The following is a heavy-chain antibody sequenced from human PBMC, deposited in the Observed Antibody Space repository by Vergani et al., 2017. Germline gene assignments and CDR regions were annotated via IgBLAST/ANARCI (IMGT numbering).Heavy chain of an antibody. CDR2: MSYDGSNK. Sequence: QVQLVESGGGVVQPVRSLRLSCAASGFTFSSYAMHWVRQAPGKGLEWVAVMSYDGSNKYYADSVKGRFTISRDNSKNTLYLQMNSLRAEDTAVYYCARNSGLAWGQGTLVTVSS. CDR3: ARNSGLA. V-gene: IGHV3-30*04. J-gene: IGHJ5*02. D-gene: IGHD2-21*01. CDR1: GFTFSSYA.